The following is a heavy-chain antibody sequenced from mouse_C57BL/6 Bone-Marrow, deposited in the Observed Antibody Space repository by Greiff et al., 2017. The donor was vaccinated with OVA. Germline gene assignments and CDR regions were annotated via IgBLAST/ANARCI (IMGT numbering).Heavy chain of an antibody. CDR2: IDPNSGGT. D-gene: IGHD1-1*01. J-gene: IGHJ1*03. CDR1: GYTFTSYW. CDR3: ARSLLLRYSYWYFDV. V-gene: IGHV1-72*01. Sequence: VQLQQSGAELVKPGASVKLSCKASGYTFTSYWMHWVKQRPGRGLEWIGRIDPNSGGTKYNEKFKSKATLTVDKPSSTAYMQLSSLTSEDSAVYYCARSLLLRYSYWYFDVWGTGTTVTVSS.